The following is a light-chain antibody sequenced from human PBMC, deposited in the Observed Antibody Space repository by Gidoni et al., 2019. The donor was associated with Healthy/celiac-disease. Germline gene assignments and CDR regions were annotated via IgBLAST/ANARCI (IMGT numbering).Light chain of an antibody. V-gene: IGLV3-19*01. CDR3: NSRDSSGNHPGV. CDR2: GKN. CDR1: SLRSYY. J-gene: IGLJ1*01. Sequence: SSELTQDPAVSVALGQTVRITCQGDSLRSYYASWYQQKPGQAPVLVIYGKNKRPSGIPDRFSGSSSGNTASLTITGAQAEDEADYYCNSRDSSGNHPGVFGTGTKVTVL.